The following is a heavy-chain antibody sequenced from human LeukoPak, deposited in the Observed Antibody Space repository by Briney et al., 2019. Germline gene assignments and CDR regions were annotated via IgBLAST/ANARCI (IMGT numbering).Heavy chain of an antibody. V-gene: IGHV3-7*01. D-gene: IGHD2-2*01. Sequence: GGSLRLSCVASGFPFSSYWMSWVRQAPGKGLEWVANIKPDGSEKNYVHSVKGRFTISRDNAKNSLYLQMNSLRVEDTAVYYRARDLHFQLLMGEIDYWGQGTLVTVSS. J-gene: IGHJ4*02. CDR2: IKPDGSEK. CDR1: GFPFSSYW. CDR3: ARDLHFQLLMGEIDY.